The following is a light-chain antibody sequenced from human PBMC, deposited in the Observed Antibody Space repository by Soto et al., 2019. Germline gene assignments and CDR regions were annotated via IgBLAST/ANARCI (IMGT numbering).Light chain of an antibody. CDR1: QSVSVGY. V-gene: IGKV3-20*01. Sequence: VLTQSPGTLSLSPGERATLSCRASQSVSVGYVAWYQHKSGQTPRLLIHGASNRATGIPDRFRGSGSGTDFTLTIDRLEPEDFAVYFCMQYGNSPGWTFGQGIKVEMK. CDR2: GAS. CDR3: MQYGNSPGWT. J-gene: IGKJ1*01.